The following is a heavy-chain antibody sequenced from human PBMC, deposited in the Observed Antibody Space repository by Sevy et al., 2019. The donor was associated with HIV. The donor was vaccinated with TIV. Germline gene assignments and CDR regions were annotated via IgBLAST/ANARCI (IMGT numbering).Heavy chain of an antibody. V-gene: IGHV1-8*01. D-gene: IGHD1-26*01. CDR1: GYTFTSYD. CDR3: ARERGSIVGATSDCDFDY. J-gene: IGHJ4*02. CDR2: MNPNIGNT. Sequence: ASVKVSCKASGYTFTSYDINWVRQATGQGLEWMGWMNPNIGNTGYAQKFQARVTMTSNTSISTAYMKLSSLRSEDTAVYYCARERGSIVGATSDCDFDYWGQGTLVTVSS.